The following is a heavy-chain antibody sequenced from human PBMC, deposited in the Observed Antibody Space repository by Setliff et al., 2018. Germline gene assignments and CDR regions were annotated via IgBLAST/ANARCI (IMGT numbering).Heavy chain of an antibody. Sequence: SETLSLTCGVYGGSFSGYYWSWIRQPPGKWLEWIGEIIPGGSTNYNPSLKSRVTISVDTSKNQFYLKVNSVTAADTAVYYCARSFSRSEKFLLDYWGQGALVTVSS. CDR2: IIPGGST. CDR1: GGSFSGYY. CDR3: ARSFSRSEKFLLDY. V-gene: IGHV4-34*12. J-gene: IGHJ4*02.